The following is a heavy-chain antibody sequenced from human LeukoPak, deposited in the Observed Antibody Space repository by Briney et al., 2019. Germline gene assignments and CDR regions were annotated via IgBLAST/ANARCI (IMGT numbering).Heavy chain of an antibody. Sequence: GGSLRLSCTASGFTFGDYAMSWVRQAPGKGLEWVGFIRSKAYGGTTEYAASVKGRFTISRDDSKSIAYLQMNSLKTEDTAVYYCTRVPRPVRGGRLNIQYYFDYWGQGTLVTVSS. D-gene: IGHD3-10*01. J-gene: IGHJ4*02. CDR1: GFTFGDYA. CDR2: IRSKAYGGTT. CDR3: TRVPRPVRGGRLNIQYYFDY. V-gene: IGHV3-49*04.